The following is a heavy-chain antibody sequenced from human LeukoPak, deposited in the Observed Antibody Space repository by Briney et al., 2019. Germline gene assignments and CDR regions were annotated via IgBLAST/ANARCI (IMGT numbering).Heavy chain of an antibody. CDR2: MNPNSGNT. V-gene: IGHV1-8*01. D-gene: IGHD3-10*01. Sequence: GASVKVSCKASGYTFISYYMHWVRQATGHGLEWMGWMNPNSGNTGYAQKFQGRVTMTRNTSISTAYMELSSLRSEDTAVYYCARVVGLRITMVRGVQVRWFDPWGQGTLVTVSS. J-gene: IGHJ5*02. CDR1: GYTFISYY. CDR3: ARVVGLRITMVRGVQVRWFDP.